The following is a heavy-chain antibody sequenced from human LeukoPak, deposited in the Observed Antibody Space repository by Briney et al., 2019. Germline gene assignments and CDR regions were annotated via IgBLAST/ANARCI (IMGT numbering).Heavy chain of an antibody. D-gene: IGHD2-2*01. CDR3: AKAPKTIVVVPAAYFDY. CDR1: GFTFSSYG. CDR2: ISYDGSNK. Sequence: GGSLRLSCAASGFTFSSYGMHWVRQAPGKGLEWVAVISYDGSNKYYADSVKGRFTISRDNSKNTLYLQMNSLRAEDTAVYYCAKAPKTIVVVPAAYFDYWGQGTLVTVSS. J-gene: IGHJ4*02. V-gene: IGHV3-30*18.